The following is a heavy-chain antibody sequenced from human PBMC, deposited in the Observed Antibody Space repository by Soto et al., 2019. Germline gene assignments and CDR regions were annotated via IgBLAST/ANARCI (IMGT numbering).Heavy chain of an antibody. CDR3: ARGGGSYYIAY. V-gene: IGHV4-61*01. J-gene: IGHJ4*02. Sequence: SETLSLTCTVSGGSVSSGSYSWSWMRQPPGKGLEWIGYVYPSGTANYNPSLKSRVTISVDTSKSQFSLKLSSVTAADTAVYYCARGGGSYYIAYWGQGTLVTVSS. CDR1: GGSVSSGSYS. D-gene: IGHD1-26*01. CDR2: VYPSGTA.